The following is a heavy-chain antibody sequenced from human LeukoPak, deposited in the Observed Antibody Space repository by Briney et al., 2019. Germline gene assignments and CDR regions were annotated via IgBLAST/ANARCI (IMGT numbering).Heavy chain of an antibody. CDR1: GFTPSSNF. J-gene: IGHJ3*02. Sequence: GRSLRLSCAASGFTPSSNFMTWVRQAPGKGLEWVSVTYSDGTTYYADSVKGRFTISRDNSKNTLDLQMNSLRAEDTATYYCAKEKRNLRGARDAFDMWGQGTMVTVSA. D-gene: IGHD1-26*01. CDR2: TYSDGTT. CDR3: AKEKRNLRGARDAFDM. V-gene: IGHV3-53*01.